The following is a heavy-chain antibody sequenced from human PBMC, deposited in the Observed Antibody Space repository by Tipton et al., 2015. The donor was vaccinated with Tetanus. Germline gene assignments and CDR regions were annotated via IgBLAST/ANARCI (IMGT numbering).Heavy chain of an antibody. J-gene: IGHJ6*02. Sequence: TLSLTCTVSGGSINPYYWSWIRQPPGKGLEWIGNVYSSGSTYYSPSLKSRVAIAVDISKNQLSLTLTSVTAADTAVYYCARNGSVTPRTLYYRYNGMDVWGQGTTVTVSS. D-gene: IGHD2-21*02. V-gene: IGHV4-59*01. CDR2: VYSSGST. CDR1: GGSINPYY. CDR3: ARNGSVTPRTLYYRYNGMDV.